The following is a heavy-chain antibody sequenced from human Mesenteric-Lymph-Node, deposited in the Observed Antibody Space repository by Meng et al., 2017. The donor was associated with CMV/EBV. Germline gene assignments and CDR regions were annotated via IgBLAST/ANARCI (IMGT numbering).Heavy chain of an antibody. CDR3: AGSWGTYGMDV. Sequence: GGSLRLSCAASGFTFSSYSMNWVRQAPGKGLEWVSSISSGSSYIYYADSVKGRFTISRDNAKNSLYLQMNSLRAEDTAVYYCAGSWGTYGMDVWGQGTTVTVSS. D-gene: IGHD2-15*01. V-gene: IGHV3-21*01. CDR1: GFTFSSYS. J-gene: IGHJ6*02. CDR2: ISSGSSYI.